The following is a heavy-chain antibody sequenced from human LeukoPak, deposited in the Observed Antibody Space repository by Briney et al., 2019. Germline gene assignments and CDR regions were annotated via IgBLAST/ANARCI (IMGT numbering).Heavy chain of an antibody. CDR3: ARRAGGYQYKGWAFDI. CDR2: IYYSGST. V-gene: IGHV4-59*01. J-gene: IGHJ3*02. CDR1: GGSISSYY. Sequence: SETLSLTCTVSGGSISSYYWSWIRQPPGKGLEWIGYIYYSGSTNYNPSLKSRVTISVDTSKNQFSLKLSSVTAADTAVYYCARRAGGYQYKGWAFDIWGQGTMVTVSS. D-gene: IGHD5-12*01.